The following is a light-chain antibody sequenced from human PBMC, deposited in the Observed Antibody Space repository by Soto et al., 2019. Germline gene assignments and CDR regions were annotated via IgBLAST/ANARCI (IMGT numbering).Light chain of an antibody. CDR2: GAS. CDR3: QQYNSYSQT. CDR1: QSVTTN. J-gene: IGKJ1*01. V-gene: IGKV3-15*01. Sequence: ETVVTQSPATLSVSPGERATLSCRASQSVTTNLAWYQQKPGQAPRLLIYGASTRATGVPARFSGSGSGTEFTLTISSLQSEDFATYYCQQYNSYSQTFGQGTKVEIK.